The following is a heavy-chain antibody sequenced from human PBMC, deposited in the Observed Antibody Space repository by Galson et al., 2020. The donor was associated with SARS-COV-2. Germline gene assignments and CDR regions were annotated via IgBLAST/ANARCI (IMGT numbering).Heavy chain of an antibody. J-gene: IGHJ4*02. CDR2: INPRDDIT. Sequence: ASVKVSCKTSGYTFTSYHLHWVRQAPGQGLEWVGIINPRDDITTYAQKFQGRVTVTRDTSTSTVYMELSSLRREDTAVYFCAREWCDISSAVLDYWGRGTLVTVSS. D-gene: IGHD2-8*01. V-gene: IGHV1-46*01. CDR1: GYTFTSYH. CDR3: AREWCDISSAVLDY.